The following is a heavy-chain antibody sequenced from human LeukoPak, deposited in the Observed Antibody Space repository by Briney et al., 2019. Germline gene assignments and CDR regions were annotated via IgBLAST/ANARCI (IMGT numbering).Heavy chain of an antibody. CDR2: INPSGGRT. CDR3: ARANYSGSGSHYNPSFFDY. CDR1: GYSFTSYY. D-gene: IGHD3-10*01. J-gene: IGHJ4*02. V-gene: IGHV1-46*01. Sequence: AAVKVSCKASGYSFTSYYMHWVRQAPGQELEWMGEINPSGGRTNYAQKFQGRVDMTRETSTSTVYMELSSLRSEDTAVYYCARANYSGSGSHYNPSFFDYWGQGTLVTVSS.